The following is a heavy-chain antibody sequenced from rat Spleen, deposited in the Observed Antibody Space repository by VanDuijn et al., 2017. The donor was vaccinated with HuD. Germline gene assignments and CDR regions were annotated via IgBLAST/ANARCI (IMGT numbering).Heavy chain of an antibody. J-gene: IGHJ2*01. CDR3: ARVPSYYYDGSYYYGGFDY. D-gene: IGHD1-12*02. V-gene: IGHV5-25*01. CDR2: ISTGGGNT. Sequence: EVQLVESGGGLVQPGMSMKLSCAASGFTFSNYYMAWVRQAPTKGLAWVASISTGGGNTYYRDSVKGRFTISRDNAKSTLYLQMDSLRSEDTATYYCARVPSYYYDGSYYYGGFDYWGQGVMVTVSS. CDR1: GFTFSNYY.